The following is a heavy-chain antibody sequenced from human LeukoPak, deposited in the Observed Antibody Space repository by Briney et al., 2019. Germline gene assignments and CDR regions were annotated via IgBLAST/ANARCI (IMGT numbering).Heavy chain of an antibody. J-gene: IGHJ3*02. Sequence: SVKVSCKASGGTFSSYAISWVRQAPGQGLEWMGGIIPIFGTANYAQKFQGRVTITADESTSTAYMELSSLRSEDTAVYYCARALYYYDSSGYYYHAFDIWGQGTMVTVSS. CDR2: IIPIFGTA. CDR1: GGTFSSYA. CDR3: ARALYYYDSSGYYYHAFDI. D-gene: IGHD3-22*01. V-gene: IGHV1-69*13.